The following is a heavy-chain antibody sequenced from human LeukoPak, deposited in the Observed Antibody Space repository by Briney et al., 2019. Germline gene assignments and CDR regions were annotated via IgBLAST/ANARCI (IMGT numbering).Heavy chain of an antibody. CDR2: MNPNSGNT. D-gene: IGHD2-15*01. Sequence: ASVKVSCKASGYTFTSYDINSVRHATGQGLEWMGWMNPNSGNTGYAQKFQGRVTMTRNTSISTAYMELSSLRSEDTAVCYCSRDNFGYCSGGSCYVNLLGYWGQGTLVTVSS. J-gene: IGHJ4*02. V-gene: IGHV1-8*01. CDR1: GYTFTSYD. CDR3: SRDNFGYCSGGSCYVNLLGY.